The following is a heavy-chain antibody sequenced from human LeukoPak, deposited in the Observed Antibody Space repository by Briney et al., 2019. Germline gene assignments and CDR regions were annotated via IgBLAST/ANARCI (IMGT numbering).Heavy chain of an antibody. CDR1: GFTFSSHG. CDR2: ISGSGGST. Sequence: GGSLRLSCAASGFTFSSHGMNWVRQAPGKGLEWVSAISGSGGSTYYADSVKGRFTISRDNSKNTLYLQMNSLRAEDTAVYYCAKDREYDYVWGSYRYTFLFDYWGQGTLVTVSS. J-gene: IGHJ4*02. V-gene: IGHV3-23*01. D-gene: IGHD3-16*02. CDR3: AKDREYDYVWGSYRYTFLFDY.